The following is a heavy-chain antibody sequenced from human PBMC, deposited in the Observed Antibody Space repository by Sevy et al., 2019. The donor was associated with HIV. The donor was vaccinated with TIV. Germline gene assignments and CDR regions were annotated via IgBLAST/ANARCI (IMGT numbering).Heavy chain of an antibody. Sequence: GGSLRLSCAASGFTFRSFDMHWVRQAPGKGPEWVALIYYDGRSKCYADSVKGRFTISRDNSDNTLYLQMNNLGAEDTAVYYCARDLGSGWFPLDYWGQRTLVTVSS. CDR1: GFTFRSFD. J-gene: IGHJ4*02. D-gene: IGHD6-19*01. CDR2: IYYDGRSK. CDR3: ARDLGSGWFPLDY. V-gene: IGHV3-33*01.